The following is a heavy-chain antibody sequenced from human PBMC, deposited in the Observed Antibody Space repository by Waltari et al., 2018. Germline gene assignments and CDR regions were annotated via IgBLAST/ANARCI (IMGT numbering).Heavy chain of an antibody. Sequence: QVQLQESGPGLVKPSETLSLTRTVSGYSISSGYYWGWIRQPPGKGLEWIGSIYHSGSTYYNPSLKSRVTISVDTSKNQFSLKLSSVTAADTAVYYCARDASSSPVDYWGQGTLVTVSS. CDR1: GYSISSGYY. V-gene: IGHV4-38-2*02. D-gene: IGHD6-13*01. CDR2: IYHSGST. CDR3: ARDASSSPVDY. J-gene: IGHJ4*02.